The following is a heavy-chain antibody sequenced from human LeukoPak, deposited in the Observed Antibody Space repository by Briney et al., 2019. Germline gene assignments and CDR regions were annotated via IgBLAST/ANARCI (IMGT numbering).Heavy chain of an antibody. CDR2: INNSGGTT. V-gene: IGHV3-23*01. CDR1: GFTFSSYA. Sequence: GGSLRLSCAASGFTFSSYAMSWVRQAPGKGLEWVSGINNSGGTTYYADSVKGRFTISRDNSQNTLYLQMNSLRAEDTAVYYCAKGAQWLGHHAFDIWGQGTMVTVSS. CDR3: AKGAQWLGHHAFDI. D-gene: IGHD6-19*01. J-gene: IGHJ3*02.